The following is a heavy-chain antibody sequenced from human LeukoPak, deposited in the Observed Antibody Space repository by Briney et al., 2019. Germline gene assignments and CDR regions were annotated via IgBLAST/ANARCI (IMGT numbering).Heavy chain of an antibody. J-gene: IGHJ5*02. V-gene: IGHV4-39*07. CDR2: ISYSGST. CDR3: ARGPVRCGGSCYLFDP. Sequence: SETLSLTCTVSSGSISTSNYYWAWIRQPPGKGLEWIGSISYSGSTYYNPSLKSRVTISVDTSKNQFSLKLSSVTAADTAVYYCARGPVRCGGSCYLFDPWGQGTLVTVSS. D-gene: IGHD2-15*01. CDR1: SGSISTSNYY.